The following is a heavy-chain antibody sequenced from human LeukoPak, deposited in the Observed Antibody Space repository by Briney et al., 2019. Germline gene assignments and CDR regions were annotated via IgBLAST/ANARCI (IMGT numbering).Heavy chain of an antibody. CDR1: GGSISSYY. Sequence: PSETLSLTCTVSGGSISSYYWSWIRQPPGKGLEWIGYIYYSGSTNYNPSLKSRVTISVDTSKNQFSLKVSSVTAADTAVYYCARGVGLTQGGAFDFWGQGTLVTVSS. J-gene: IGHJ4*02. V-gene: IGHV4-59*01. CDR2: IYYSGST. D-gene: IGHD3-16*01. CDR3: ARGVGLTQGGAFDF.